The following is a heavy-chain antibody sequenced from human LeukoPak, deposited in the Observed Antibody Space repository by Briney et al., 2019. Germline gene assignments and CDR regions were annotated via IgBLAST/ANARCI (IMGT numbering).Heavy chain of an antibody. CDR3: ARDQSSGSYYDY. Sequence: SETLSLTCTVSGGSISSGSYYWSWIRQPPGKGLEWIGHIYTSGSTNYNPSLKSRVTMSVDTSKNQFSLKLNSVTAADTAVYYCARDQSSGSYYDYWGQGTLVTVSS. CDR2: IYTSGST. CDR1: GGSISSGSYY. V-gene: IGHV4-61*01. J-gene: IGHJ4*02. D-gene: IGHD3-10*01.